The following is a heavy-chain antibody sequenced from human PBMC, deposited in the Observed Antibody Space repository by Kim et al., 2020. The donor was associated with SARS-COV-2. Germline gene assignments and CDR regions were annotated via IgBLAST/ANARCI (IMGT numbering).Heavy chain of an antibody. CDR2: IIPILGIA. D-gene: IGHD6-13*01. J-gene: IGHJ5*02. CDR1: GGTFSSYA. CDR3: ARIAAAGTAWFDP. Sequence: SVKVSCKASGGTFSSYAIIWVRQAPGQGLEWMGRIIPILGIANYAQKFQGRVTITADKSTSTAYMELSILRSEDTAVYYCARIAAAGTAWFDPWGQGTL. V-gene: IGHV1-69*04.